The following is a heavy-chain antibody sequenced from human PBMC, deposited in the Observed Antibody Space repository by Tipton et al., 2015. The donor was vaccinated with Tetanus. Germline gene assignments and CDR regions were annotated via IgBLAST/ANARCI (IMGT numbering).Heavy chain of an antibody. V-gene: IGHV1-2*02. CDR3: ATDMSVDTGYDY. J-gene: IGHJ4*02. CDR1: GYTFTGNY. Sequence: QLVQSGAEVRKPGASVKVSCKAAGYTFTGNYLQWVRQAPGQGLEWMGWINPDSGGTNSAQKFQGRVTMTRDTSTSTVYMDLNSLRSEDTAVYYCATDMSVDTGYDYWGRGTLVTVSS. D-gene: IGHD5-18*01. CDR2: INPDSGGT.